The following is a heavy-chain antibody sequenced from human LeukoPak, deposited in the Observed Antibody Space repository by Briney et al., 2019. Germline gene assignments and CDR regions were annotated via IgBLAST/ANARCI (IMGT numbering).Heavy chain of an antibody. CDR1: GFTLSSYA. V-gene: IGHV3-23*01. D-gene: IGHD2-2*01. CDR3: AKVNYYQPYF. CDR2: IDVTTGGS. J-gene: IGHJ4*02. Sequence: GGSLRLSYAASGFTLSSYAMSWVRQAPGKGLEWVSTIDVTTGGSYYADSVKGRFTISRDTFQNTLYLQLNSLRGDDTAVYYCAKVNYYQPYFWGQGTLVTVSS.